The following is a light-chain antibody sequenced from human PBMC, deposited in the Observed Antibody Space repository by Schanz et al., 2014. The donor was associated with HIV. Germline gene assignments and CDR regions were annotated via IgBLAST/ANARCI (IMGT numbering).Light chain of an antibody. CDR3: AAWDDSLTGVV. V-gene: IGLV1-44*01. Sequence: QSVLTQPPSASGTPGQRVTISCSGSSSSIGFNTINWYQHLPGTAPKLIMYNSYHRPSGVPDRFSGSSSGTSASLVISGLQSEDEADYYCAAWDDSLTGVVFGGGTQLTVL. CDR2: NSY. J-gene: IGLJ7*01. CDR1: SSSIGFNT.